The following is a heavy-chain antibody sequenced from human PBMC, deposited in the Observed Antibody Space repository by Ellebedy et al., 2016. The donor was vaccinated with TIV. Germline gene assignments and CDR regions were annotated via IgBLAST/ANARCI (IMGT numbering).Heavy chain of an antibody. CDR1: GGSITSSSYY. Sequence: MPSETLSLTCTVSGGSITSSSYYWGWIRQSPGKGLEWIATIYHTGNTFYNPSLKSRVTMSLDTSKSQVSLKLSSVTAADTAVYYCARDFERRIPAAGGMFYFDFWGQGALVTVAS. CDR2: IYHTGNT. V-gene: IGHV4-39*07. CDR3: ARDFERRIPAAGGMFYFDF. D-gene: IGHD6-13*01. J-gene: IGHJ4*02.